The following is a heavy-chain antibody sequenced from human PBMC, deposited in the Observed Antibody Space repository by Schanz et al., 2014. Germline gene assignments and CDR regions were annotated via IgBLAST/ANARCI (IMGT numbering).Heavy chain of an antibody. V-gene: IGHV4-59*01. Sequence: QVQLQESGPGLVKPSETLSLTCTVSGGSISSFKWSWIRQPPGKGLEYIGYIYSSGSTNYNPSLESRVTMSVDTSKTQFSLKLSSVTAADTAVYYCAREWSSFDYWGQGTLVTVSS. CDR1: GGSISSFK. CDR3: AREWSSFDY. D-gene: IGHD2-8*01. J-gene: IGHJ4*02. CDR2: IYSSGST.